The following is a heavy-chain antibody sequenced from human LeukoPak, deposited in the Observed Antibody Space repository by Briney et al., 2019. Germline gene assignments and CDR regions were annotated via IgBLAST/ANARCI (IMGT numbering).Heavy chain of an antibody. D-gene: IGHD1-26*01. CDR2: INNDGSYT. V-gene: IGHV3-74*01. J-gene: IGHJ4*02. CDR3: VRDMDGAGATIDH. CDR1: GFTFSSYW. Sequence: GGSLRLSCAASGFTFSSYWMHWVRQVPGKGLLWVSRINNDGSYTIYADSVKGRFTISRDYAKNTLYLQMSSLRADDTAVYYCVRDMDGAGATIDHWGQGTLVTVSS.